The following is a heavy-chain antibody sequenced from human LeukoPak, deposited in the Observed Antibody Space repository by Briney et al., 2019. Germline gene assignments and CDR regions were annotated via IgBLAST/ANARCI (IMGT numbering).Heavy chain of an antibody. CDR1: GYTFTSYG. Sequence: GASVKVSCKASGYTFTSYGISWVRQAPGQGLEWMGRISAYNGNTNYAQKLQGRVTMTTDTSTSTAYMELRSLRSDDTAVYYCARDPLGYCSSTSCYGVNNWFDPWGKGTLVTVSS. CDR3: ARDPLGYCSSTSCYGVNNWFDP. V-gene: IGHV1-18*01. J-gene: IGHJ5*02. D-gene: IGHD2-2*01. CDR2: ISAYNGNT.